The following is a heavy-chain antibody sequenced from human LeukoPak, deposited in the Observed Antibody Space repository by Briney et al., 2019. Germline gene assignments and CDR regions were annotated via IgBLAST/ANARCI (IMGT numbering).Heavy chain of an antibody. CDR2: ISGSGGST. CDR3: AKDHCGSTNCYGDY. V-gene: IGHV3-23*01. CDR1: GFTFSSYA. Sequence: PGGSLRLSCAASGFTFSSYAMSWVRQAPGKGLEWVSAISGSGGSTHYADSVKGRFTISRDNSKNTLYLQMNSLRAEDTAVYYCAKDHCGSTNCYGDYWGQGTLVSVSS. J-gene: IGHJ4*02. D-gene: IGHD2-2*01.